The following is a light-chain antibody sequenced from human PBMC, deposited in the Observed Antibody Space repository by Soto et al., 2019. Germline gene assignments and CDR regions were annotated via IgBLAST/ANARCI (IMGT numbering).Light chain of an antibody. CDR2: EVS. V-gene: IGLV2-8*01. CDR3: SSYAGSNNLV. Sequence: QSALTQPPSASGSPGQSVTISYTGTSSDVGGYNYVSWYQQHPGKVPRLMIFEVSKRPSGVPDRFSGSKSGNTASLTVSGLQAEDEADYYCSSYAGSNNLVFGGGTKLTVL. J-gene: IGLJ2*01. CDR1: SSDVGGYNY.